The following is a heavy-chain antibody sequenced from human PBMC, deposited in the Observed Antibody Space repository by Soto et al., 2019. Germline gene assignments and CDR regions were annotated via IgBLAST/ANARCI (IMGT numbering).Heavy chain of an antibody. Sequence: ASVKVSCKASGYTFTGYDMHWVRQAPGQGLEWMGWISPNSGDTNYAQKFQGWVTMTRDTSISTAYMELSRLRSDDTAVYYCARPHCSSIRCYVGSWDYWGQGTLVTVPS. D-gene: IGHD2-2*01. J-gene: IGHJ4*02. V-gene: IGHV1-2*04. CDR3: ARPHCSSIRCYVGSWDY. CDR2: ISPNSGDT. CDR1: GYTFTGYD.